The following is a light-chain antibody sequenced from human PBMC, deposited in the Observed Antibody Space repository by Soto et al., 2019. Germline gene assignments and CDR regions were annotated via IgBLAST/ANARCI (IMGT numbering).Light chain of an antibody. J-gene: IGLJ1*01. CDR1: VGL. V-gene: IGLV2-14*02. CDR3: SSYTISSPYV. Sequence: QSVLTQPASVSGSPGQSITISCTGTVGLVSWYQQLPGNVPKLIIYDDTKRPSGVSGRFSGSKSGNTASLTISGLQTEDGADYYCSSYTISSPYVSGTGTKVTVL. CDR2: DDT.